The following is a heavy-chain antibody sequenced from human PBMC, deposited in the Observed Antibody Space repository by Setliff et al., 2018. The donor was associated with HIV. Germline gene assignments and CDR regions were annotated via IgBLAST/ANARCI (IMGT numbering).Heavy chain of an antibody. CDR1: GYSFTSYW. CDR3: ARHPRGELWFGESPQERFFDY. J-gene: IGHJ4*02. CDR2: IYPDDSDT. Sequence: PGESLKISCKGSGYSFTSYWIGWVRQMPGKGLEWMGIIYPDDSDTRYSPSFQGQVTISADKSISTAYLQWSSLKASDIAMYYCARHPRGELWFGESPQERFFDYWGQGTLVTVSS. D-gene: IGHD3-10*01. V-gene: IGHV5-51*01.